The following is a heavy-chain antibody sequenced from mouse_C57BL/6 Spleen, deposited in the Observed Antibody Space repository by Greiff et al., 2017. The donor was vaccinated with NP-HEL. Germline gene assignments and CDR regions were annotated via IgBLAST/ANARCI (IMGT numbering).Heavy chain of an antibody. V-gene: IGHV10-1*01. Sequence: EVQVVESGGGLVQPKGSLKLSCAASGFSFTTYAMNWVRQAPGKGLEWVARIRSKSNNYATYYADSVKDRFTISRDDSESMLYLQMNNLKTEDTAMYYCVRGSSLYYAMDYWGQGTSVTVSS. D-gene: IGHD1-1*01. CDR3: VRGSSLYYAMDY. J-gene: IGHJ4*01. CDR1: GFSFTTYA. CDR2: IRSKSNNYAT.